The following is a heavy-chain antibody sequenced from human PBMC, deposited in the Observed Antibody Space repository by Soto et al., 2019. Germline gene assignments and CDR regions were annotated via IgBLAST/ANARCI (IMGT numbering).Heavy chain of an antibody. Sequence: GGSLRLSCAASGFTSSIFTIHWVRQAPGKGLEWVSSVNSDNAYIYYADSVRGRFTISRDNAKNSLSLQMNSLRADDTAVYYCARGFCSGGNCYNGLDVWGQGTTVTVSS. J-gene: IGHJ6*02. V-gene: IGHV3-21*01. D-gene: IGHD2-15*01. CDR2: VNSDNAYI. CDR3: ARGFCSGGNCYNGLDV. CDR1: GFTSSIFT.